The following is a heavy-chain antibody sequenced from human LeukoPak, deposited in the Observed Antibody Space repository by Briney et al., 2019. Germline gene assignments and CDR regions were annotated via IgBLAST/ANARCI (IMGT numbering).Heavy chain of an antibody. CDR2: ISSSSSYI. CDR1: GFTFSSYS. D-gene: IGHD5-12*01. V-gene: IGHV3-21*01. Sequence: GGSLRLSCAASGFTFSSYSMNWVRQAPGKGLEWVSSISSSSSYIYYADSVKGRFTISRDNAKNSLYLQMNSRRAEDTAVYYCARDRKEGATRYFDYWGQGTLVTVSS. J-gene: IGHJ4*02. CDR3: ARDRKEGATRYFDY.